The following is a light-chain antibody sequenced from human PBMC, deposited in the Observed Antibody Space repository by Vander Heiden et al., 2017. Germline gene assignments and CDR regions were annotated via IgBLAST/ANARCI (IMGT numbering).Light chain of an antibody. Sequence: SYELTQPPSVSVSPGQTASITCSGDKLGDKYACWYQRKPGQPPILVIYQDNKRPSGIPERFSGSNSGDTATLTISGTQSLDEADYFCQAGDSSTVFFGGGTKLTVL. CDR2: QDN. CDR3: QAGDSSTVF. CDR1: KLGDKY. J-gene: IGLJ2*01. V-gene: IGLV3-1*01.